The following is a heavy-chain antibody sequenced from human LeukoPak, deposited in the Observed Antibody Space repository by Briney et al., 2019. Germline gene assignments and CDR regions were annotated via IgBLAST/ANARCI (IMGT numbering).Heavy chain of an antibody. CDR2: ISAYNGNT. D-gene: IGHD3-22*01. J-gene: IGHJ4*02. CDR3: ARGVLVTYYYDSSGYYSSIYVDY. V-gene: IGHV1-18*01. Sequence: GASVKVSCKASGYTFTSYGISWVRQAPGQGLEWMGWISAYNGNTNYAQKLQGRVTMTTDTSTSTAYMELRSLRSDDTAVYYCARGVLVTYYYDSSGYYSSIYVDYGGEGTLVAVSA. CDR1: GYTFTSYG.